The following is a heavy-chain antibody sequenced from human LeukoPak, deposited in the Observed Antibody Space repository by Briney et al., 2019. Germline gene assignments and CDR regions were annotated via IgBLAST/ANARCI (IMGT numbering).Heavy chain of an antibody. D-gene: IGHD6-19*01. CDR3: AREPYSSGY. V-gene: IGHV1-3*01. J-gene: IGHJ4*02. CDR2: SNVGNGNT. Sequence: ASVKVSCKASGYTFTGYYMHWVRQAPGQRLEWMGWSNVGNGNTKYSQKFQGRVTITRDTSASTVYMELSSLRYEDTAVYYCAREPYSSGYWGQGTLVTVSS. CDR1: GYTFTGYY.